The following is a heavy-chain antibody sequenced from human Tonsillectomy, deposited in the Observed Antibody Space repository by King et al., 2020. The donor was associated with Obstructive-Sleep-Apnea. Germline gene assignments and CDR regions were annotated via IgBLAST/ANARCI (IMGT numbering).Heavy chain of an antibody. CDR3: ARMSDITIFGVVTIGDYYYYYMDV. D-gene: IGHD3-3*01. J-gene: IGHJ6*03. Sequence: QLVQSGAEVKKPGSSVKVSCKASGGTFSSYAISWVRQAPGQGLEWMGGIIPIFGTANYAQKFQGRVTITADESTSTAYMELSSLRTEDTAVYYCARMSDITIFGVVTIGDYYYYYMDVWGKGTTVTVSS. V-gene: IGHV1-69*01. CDR2: IIPIFGTA. CDR1: GGTFSSYA.